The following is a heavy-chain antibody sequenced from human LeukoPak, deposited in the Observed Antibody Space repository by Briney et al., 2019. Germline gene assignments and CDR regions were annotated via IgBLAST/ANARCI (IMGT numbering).Heavy chain of an antibody. D-gene: IGHD2-15*01. CDR1: GFTFSSYP. CDR3: AKDRPGVAAKYYFDY. CDR2: ISYDGSNK. J-gene: IGHJ4*02. Sequence: PGGSLRLSCAASGFTFSSYPMHWVRQAPGKGLEWVAVISYDGSNKYYADSVKGRFTFSRDNPKNTLYLQMNSLRAEDTAVYYCAKDRPGVAAKYYFDYWGQGTLVTVSS. V-gene: IGHV3-30-3*01.